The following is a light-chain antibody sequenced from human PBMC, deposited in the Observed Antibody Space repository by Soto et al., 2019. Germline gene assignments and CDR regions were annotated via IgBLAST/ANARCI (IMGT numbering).Light chain of an antibody. V-gene: IGKV1-13*02. Sequence: AIQLTQSPSSLSASIGDRVTITCRASQGISSALAWYQQKPGKAPRLLIYDASSLEGGLPSRFSGSGSGTDFPLILSSLHAEYSANYYQQQFNRYPHTFGQGTNMEI. CDR3: QQFNRYPHT. CDR2: DAS. J-gene: IGKJ2*01. CDR1: QGISSA.